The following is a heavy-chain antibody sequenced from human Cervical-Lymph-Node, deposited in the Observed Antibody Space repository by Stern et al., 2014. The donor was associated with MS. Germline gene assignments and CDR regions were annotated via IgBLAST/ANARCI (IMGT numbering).Heavy chain of an antibody. CDR1: GFTFSTYD. J-gene: IGHJ6*02. D-gene: IGHD3-10*01. CDR3: ARDRSPYGSGSQGMDV. Sequence: EVQLVESGGGLVQPGGSLRLSCAASGFTFSTYDMHRVRQATGKGLEWVSAIGTAGDTYYPASVKGRFTISRENAKNSLYLQMNSLRDGDTAVYYCARDRSPYGSGSQGMDVWGQGTTVTVSS. V-gene: IGHV3-13*01. CDR2: IGTAGDT.